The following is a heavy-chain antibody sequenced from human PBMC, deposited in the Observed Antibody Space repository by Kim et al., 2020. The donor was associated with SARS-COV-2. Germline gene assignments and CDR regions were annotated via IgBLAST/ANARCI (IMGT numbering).Heavy chain of an antibody. J-gene: IGHJ6*02. CDR3: ARGRTPDCSGVSCYERGYYYYYGMEV. D-gene: IGHD2-15*01. Sequence: SETLSLTCAVYGGSFSGYYWSWIRQPPGKGLEWIGEINHSGSTNYNPSLKSRVTISVDTSKNQFSLKLSSVTAADTAVYYCARGRTPDCSGVSCYERGYYYYYGMEVWGQGTTVTVS. CDR2: INHSGST. V-gene: IGHV4-34*01. CDR1: GGSFSGYY.